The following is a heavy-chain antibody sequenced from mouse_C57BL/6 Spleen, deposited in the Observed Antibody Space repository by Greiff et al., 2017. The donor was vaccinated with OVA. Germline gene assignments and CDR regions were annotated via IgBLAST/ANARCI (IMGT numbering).Heavy chain of an antibody. V-gene: IGHV1-52*01. D-gene: IGHD3-2*02. Sequence: QVQLQQSGAELVRPGSSVKLSCKASGYTFTSYWMHWVKQRPIQGLEWIGNIDPSDSETHYNQKFKDKATLTVDKSSSTAYMQLSSLTSEDSAVYYCAREPLDSSGWGDYWGQGTTLTVSS. CDR2: IDPSDSET. CDR3: AREPLDSSGWGDY. J-gene: IGHJ2*01. CDR1: GYTFTSYW.